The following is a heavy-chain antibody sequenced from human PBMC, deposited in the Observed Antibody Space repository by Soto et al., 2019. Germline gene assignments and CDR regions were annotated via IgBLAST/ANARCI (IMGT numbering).Heavy chain of an antibody. J-gene: IGHJ6*02. V-gene: IGHV3-23*01. Sequence: EVQLLESGGGLVQPGGSLRLSCAASGFTFSSHVMNWVRQAPGKGLELVAAISGGGGTTYYGDSVEGRFTMSRDNSKNTLYLQMNSLRADDTAVYYCARGPRAPPPHDYGMDVWGHETTVTVSS. CDR1: GFTFSSHV. CDR3: ARGPRAPPPHDYGMDV. CDR2: ISGGGGTT.